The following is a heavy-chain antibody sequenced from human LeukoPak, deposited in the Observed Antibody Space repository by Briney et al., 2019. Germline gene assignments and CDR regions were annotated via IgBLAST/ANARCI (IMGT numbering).Heavy chain of an antibody. CDR1: GFIFDNYG. CDR3: AKSTWQYHYDGQIDQ. V-gene: IGHV3-9*01. D-gene: IGHD3-22*01. CDR2: ISWNSVNR. Sequence: GGYLRLSCSASGFIFDNYGMHWVRQFPGKDLEWVAGISWNSVNRDYGDSVKGRFTISRDNAKGSLYLQMNSLKLEDTALYYCAKSTWQYHYDGQIDQWGQGTLVTVS. J-gene: IGHJ4*02.